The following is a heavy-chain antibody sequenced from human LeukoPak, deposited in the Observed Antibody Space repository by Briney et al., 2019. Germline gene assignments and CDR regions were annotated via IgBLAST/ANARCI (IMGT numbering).Heavy chain of an antibody. D-gene: IGHD6-13*01. Sequence: GEALETSFKGPGSRFTSYWIGWGRPRPGKGVGWVGIIYPGEYDNRYCTSFEGQVNISADKSISTAYLQCTSLKASDTAMYYCATAASGTGYWGQGTLVTVSS. J-gene: IGHJ4*02. CDR3: ATAASGTGY. CDR1: GSRFTSYW. V-gene: IGHV5-51*01. CDR2: IYPGEYDN.